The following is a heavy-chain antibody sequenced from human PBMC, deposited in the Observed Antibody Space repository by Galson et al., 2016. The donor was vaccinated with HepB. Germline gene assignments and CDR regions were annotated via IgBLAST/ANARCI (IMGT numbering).Heavy chain of an antibody. D-gene: IGHD2-2*01. J-gene: IGHJ4*02. V-gene: IGHV3-30*03. Sequence: SLRLSCAASGFSFSTYAMHWVRQAPGKGLEWVALISYDGSYSSYADSVKGRFTISRDDGKNSLYLQMNTLRAEDTAVYYCAREGRTGTSSYMGYGGQGTLVTVAS. CDR3: AREGRTGTSSYMGY. CDR1: GFSFSTYA. CDR2: ISYDGSYS.